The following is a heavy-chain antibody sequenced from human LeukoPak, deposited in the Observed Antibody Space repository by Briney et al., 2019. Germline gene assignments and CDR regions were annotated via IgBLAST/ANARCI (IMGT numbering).Heavy chain of an antibody. CDR1: GDSISRSTYY. CDR2: VYYGRSP. CDR3: ARVPKHDFWSGPADY. V-gene: IGHV4-39*02. Sequence: SETLSLTCTVSGDSISRSTYYWAWIRQPPGKGLEWIGSVYYGRSPYFNPSLESRATISVDTSKNHFSLKMSSVTAADTAVYYCARVPKHDFWSGPADYWGQGTLVTVSS. J-gene: IGHJ4*02. D-gene: IGHD3-3*01.